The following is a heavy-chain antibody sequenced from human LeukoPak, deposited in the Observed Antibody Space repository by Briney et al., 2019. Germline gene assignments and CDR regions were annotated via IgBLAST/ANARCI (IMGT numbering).Heavy chain of an antibody. J-gene: IGHJ5*02. Sequence: GASVKVSCKASGGTFNSHVISWVRQAPGQGLEWMGGIIPVFVTANYAQRFQGRVTITTDESTTTAYMEMSGLRSEDTAVYYCARGDYYGSESYWHTKWFDRWGQGTLVTVSS. CDR2: IIPVFVTA. CDR1: GGTFNSHV. V-gene: IGHV1-69*05. D-gene: IGHD3-10*01. CDR3: ARGDYYGSESYWHTKWFDR.